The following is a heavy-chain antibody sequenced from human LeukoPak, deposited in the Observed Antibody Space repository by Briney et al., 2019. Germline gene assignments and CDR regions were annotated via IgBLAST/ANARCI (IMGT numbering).Heavy chain of an antibody. D-gene: IGHD4-11*01. CDR3: ARDANLFSNQNWFDP. V-gene: IGHV4-59*01. Sequence: SETLSLTCTVSGGSINSYYWTWIRQPPGKALEWIGYIYYSGSTYYNPSLKSRVTISLDTSKNQFSLKLSSVTAADTAVYYCARDANLFSNQNWFDPWGQGTPVTVSS. CDR1: GGSINSYY. CDR2: IYYSGST. J-gene: IGHJ5*02.